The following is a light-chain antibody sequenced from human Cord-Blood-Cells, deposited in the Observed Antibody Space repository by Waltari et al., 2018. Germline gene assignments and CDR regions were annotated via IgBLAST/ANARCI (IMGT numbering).Light chain of an antibody. CDR3: QQYDNPALT. J-gene: IGKJ4*01. V-gene: IGKV1-33*01. Sequence: DIQMTQSPSSLSASVADRVTITCQASQDISNYLNLNQQNPGKSPKHVIDEASNLETGVPSRFSGSESGTDFTFTISRLQPQDSATYYVQQYDNPALTFSGGTKVEIK. CDR2: EAS. CDR1: QDISNY.